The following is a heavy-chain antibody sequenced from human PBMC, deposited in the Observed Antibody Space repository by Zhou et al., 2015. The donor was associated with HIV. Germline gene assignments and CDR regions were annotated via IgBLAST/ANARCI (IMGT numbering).Heavy chain of an antibody. J-gene: IGHJ4*02. V-gene: IGHV3-30-3*01. CDR3: ARDNGYYGQEGLDY. CDR1: GFTFSSYA. Sequence: QVQLVESGGGVVQPGRSLRLSCAASGFTFSSYAMHWVRQAPGKGLEWVALISYDGSNKYYADSVKGRFTISRDNSKNTLYLQMNRLRAEDTAVHYCARDNGYYGQEGLDYWGQGTRGHRLL. CDR2: ISYDGSNK. D-gene: IGHD3-10*01.